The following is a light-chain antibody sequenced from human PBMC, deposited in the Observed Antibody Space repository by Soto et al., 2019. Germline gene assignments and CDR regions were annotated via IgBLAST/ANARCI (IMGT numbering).Light chain of an antibody. V-gene: IGKV1-39*01. Sequence: DIQMTQSPSSLSASVGDRVTITCRASQSISSHLNWYQQKPGKAPKLLIFAASSLQSGVPSTFSGSGSGTDFTLTITSLQHEDFATYYCQQSYSTPRTFGQGTKVDIK. CDR3: QQSYSTPRT. J-gene: IGKJ1*01. CDR2: AAS. CDR1: QSISSH.